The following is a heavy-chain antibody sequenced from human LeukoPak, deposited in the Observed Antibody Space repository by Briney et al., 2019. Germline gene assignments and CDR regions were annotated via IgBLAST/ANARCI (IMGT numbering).Heavy chain of an antibody. CDR3: AREQGGSWFGDSRGAFDI. V-gene: IGHV4-4*07. D-gene: IGHD3-10*01. CDR1: GGSTSSYY. CDR2: IYTSGST. Sequence: SETLSLTCTVSGGSTSSYYWSWIRQPAGKGLEWIGRIYTSGSTNYNPSLKSRVTMSVGTSKNQFSLKLSSVTAADTAVYYCAREQGGSWFGDSRGAFDIWGQGTMVTVSS. J-gene: IGHJ3*02.